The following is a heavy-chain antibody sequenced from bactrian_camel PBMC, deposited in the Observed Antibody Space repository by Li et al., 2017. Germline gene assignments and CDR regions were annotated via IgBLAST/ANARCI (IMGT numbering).Heavy chain of an antibody. CDR3: AAAGGSA. CDR2: INNAGGST. CDR1: GFTFSTYD. J-gene: IGHJ4*01. Sequence: VQLVESGGGLVQPGGSLRLSCEASGFTFSTYDMIWVRVAPGKGLEWVAAINNAGGSTYYADSVKGRFTISTDNAKKTLYLQMNNLKTEDTAVYYCAAAGGSAWGQGTQVTVS. D-gene: IGHD5*01. V-gene: IGHV3S40*01.